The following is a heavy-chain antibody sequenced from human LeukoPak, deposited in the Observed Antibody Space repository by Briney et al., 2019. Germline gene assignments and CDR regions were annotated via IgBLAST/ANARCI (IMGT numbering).Heavy chain of an antibody. CDR3: ASAGAVTDSFVH. J-gene: IGHJ4*02. CDR2: ISYDGYYK. D-gene: IGHD4-17*01. V-gene: IGHV3-30-3*01. Sequence: GRSLRLSCAASGFTFRTYMHWVRQAPGEGLEWVAYISYDGYYKYYAESVKGPFIISRDNSKNTLYLQINSLRADDTAVYYCASAGAVTDSFVHWGEGTLVIVSS. CDR1: GFTFRTY.